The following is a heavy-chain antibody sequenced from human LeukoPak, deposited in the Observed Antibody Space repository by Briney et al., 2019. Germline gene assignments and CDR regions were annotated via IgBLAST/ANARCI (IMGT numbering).Heavy chain of an antibody. CDR3: ARHRGRYYYGSGSYYSSDWFDP. J-gene: IGHJ5*02. CDR2: INHSGST. CDR1: GGSFSGYY. V-gene: IGHV4-34*01. Sequence: SETLSLTCAVYGGSFSGYYWSWIRQPPGKGLEWIGEINHSGSTNYNPSLKSRVTISVDTSKNQFSLKLSSVTAADTAVYYCARHRGRYYYGSGSYYSSDWFDPWGQGTLVTVSS. D-gene: IGHD3-10*01.